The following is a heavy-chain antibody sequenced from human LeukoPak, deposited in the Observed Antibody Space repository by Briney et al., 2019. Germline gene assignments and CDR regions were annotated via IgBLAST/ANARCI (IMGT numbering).Heavy chain of an antibody. CDR1: AFTFSSYW. CDR2: IKEDGGEQ. J-gene: IGHJ4*02. V-gene: IGHV3-7*01. Sequence: GGSLRLSCAASAFTFSSYWMSWVRQAPGKGLEWVANIKEDGGEQYYVDSLKGRFTISRDNAKNSPYLQMNSLRAEDTAVYYCVRDSYSRDLDYWGQGTLVTVSS. CDR3: VRDSYSRDLDY. D-gene: IGHD3-22*01.